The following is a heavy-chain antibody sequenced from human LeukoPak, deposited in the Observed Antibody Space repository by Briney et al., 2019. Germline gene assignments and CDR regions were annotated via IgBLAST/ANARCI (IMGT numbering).Heavy chain of an antibody. CDR2: HYPGDSDT. V-gene: IGHV5-51*01. CDR1: GYSFASYW. J-gene: IGHJ4*02. D-gene: IGHD2-2*01. Sequence: GESLKISCKGSGYSFASYWIAWVRQVPGKGLEWMGIHYPGDSDTRYSPSFQGQVTISADKSISTAYLQRSSLKASDTAIYYCARQWGDCSSTSCYSAYWGQGTLVTVSS. CDR3: ARQWGDCSSTSCYSAY.